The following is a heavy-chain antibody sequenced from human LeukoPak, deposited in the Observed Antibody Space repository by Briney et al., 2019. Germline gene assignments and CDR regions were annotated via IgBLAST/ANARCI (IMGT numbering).Heavy chain of an antibody. D-gene: IGHD1-26*01. J-gene: IGHJ4*02. CDR3: AKDLGGVGATDY. CDR2: ISYDGSNK. V-gene: IGHV3-30*18. Sequence: GGSLRLSCAASGFTFSSYGMHWVRQAPGKGLEWVAVISYDGSNKYYADSVKGRFTISRDNSKNTLYLQMNSLRAEDTAVYYCAKDLGGVGATDYWGQGTLVTVSS. CDR1: GFTFSSYG.